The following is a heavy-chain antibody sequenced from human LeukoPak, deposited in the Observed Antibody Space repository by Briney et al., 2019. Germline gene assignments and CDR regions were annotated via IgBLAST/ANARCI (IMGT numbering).Heavy chain of an antibody. D-gene: IGHD6-19*01. J-gene: IGHJ4*02. V-gene: IGHV1-2*02. Sequence: ASVKVSCKASGYTFTGYYMHWVRQAPGQGLEWVGWIHPNSGGTNYAQKFQGRVTMTRDTSVSIAYMDLSRLTSDDTAVYYCARARYSSGWFPFDYWGQGTLVTVSS. CDR3: ARARYSSGWFPFDY. CDR2: IHPNSGGT. CDR1: GYTFTGYY.